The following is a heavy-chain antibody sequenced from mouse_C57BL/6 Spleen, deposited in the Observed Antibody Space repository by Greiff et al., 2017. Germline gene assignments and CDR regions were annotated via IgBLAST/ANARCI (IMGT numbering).Heavy chain of an antibody. Sequence: QVQLQQPGAELVRPGSSVKLSCKASGYTFTSYWMHWVKQRPIQGLEWIGNIDPSDSETNYNQKFKDKATLTVDKSSSTAYMQLSSLTSEDSAVYYCARGNYYGMGSFDYWGQGTTLTVSS. CDR3: ARGNYYGMGSFDY. V-gene: IGHV1-52*01. CDR2: IDPSDSET. D-gene: IGHD1-1*01. J-gene: IGHJ2*01. CDR1: GYTFTSYW.